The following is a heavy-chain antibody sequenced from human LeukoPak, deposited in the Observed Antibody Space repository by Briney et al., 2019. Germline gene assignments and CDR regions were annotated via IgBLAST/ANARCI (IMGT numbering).Heavy chain of an antibody. CDR2: ISAYNGNT. Sequence: ASVKVSCKASGYTFTSYGISWVRQAPGQGLEWIGWISAYNGNTNYAQKLQGRVTMTTDTSTSTAYMELRSLRSDDTAVYYCARQIQLWSDYYYMDVWGKGTTVTVSS. V-gene: IGHV1-18*01. D-gene: IGHD5-18*01. CDR1: GYTFTSYG. J-gene: IGHJ6*03. CDR3: ARQIQLWSDYYYMDV.